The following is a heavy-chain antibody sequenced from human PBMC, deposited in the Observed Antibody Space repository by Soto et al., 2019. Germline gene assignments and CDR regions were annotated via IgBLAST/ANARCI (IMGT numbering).Heavy chain of an antibody. D-gene: IGHD6-13*01. J-gene: IGHJ6*02. CDR2: ISGSGGST. CDR1: GLTFSSFA. Sequence: GGSLRLSCAASGLTFSSFAMSWVRQAPGKGLEWVSGISGSGGSTYHADSVKGRFIISRDNSKNVLYLQMNSVRAEDTAVYYCAKGHSSSPSPQYYYYGMDVWGQGTTVTVSS. V-gene: IGHV3-23*01. CDR3: AKGHSSSPSPQYYYYGMDV.